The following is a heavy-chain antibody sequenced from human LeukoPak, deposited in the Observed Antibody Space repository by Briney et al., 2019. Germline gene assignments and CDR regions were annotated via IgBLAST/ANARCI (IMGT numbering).Heavy chain of an antibody. J-gene: IGHJ4*02. CDR2: IYYSGGT. Sequence: SETLSLTCTVSGGSISSYYWSWIRQPPGKGLEWIGYIYYSGGTNYNPSLKSRVTISVDTSKNQFSLKLSSVTAADTAVYYCARGTYYGYYFDYWGQGTLVTVSS. D-gene: IGHD3-10*01. V-gene: IGHV4-59*01. CDR1: GGSISSYY. CDR3: ARGTYYGYYFDY.